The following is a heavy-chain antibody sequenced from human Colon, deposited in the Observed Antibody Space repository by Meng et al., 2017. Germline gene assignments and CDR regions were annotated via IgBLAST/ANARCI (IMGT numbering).Heavy chain of an antibody. J-gene: IGHJ3*01. D-gene: IGHD3-9*01. Sequence: SDTLSLTCTVSGYSISSGYHCGWIRQPPGKGLEWIGSIHHTGTTYYNPSLKSRVTILVDTSKNQFSLKMDSVTAADTAVYFCTRDLAIAWFYLWGQGTMVTVSS. CDR3: TRDLAIAWFYL. V-gene: IGHV4-38-2*02. CDR2: IHHTGTT. CDR1: GYSISSGYH.